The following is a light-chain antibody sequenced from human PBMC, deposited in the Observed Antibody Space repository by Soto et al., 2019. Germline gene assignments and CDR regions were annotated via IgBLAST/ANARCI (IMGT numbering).Light chain of an antibody. V-gene: IGLV2-11*01. J-gene: IGLJ1*01. CDR1: SSDVGGYNY. CDR3: CSYAGSCIYV. CDR2: DVT. Sequence: QSVLTQPRSVSGSPGQSVTISCTGTSSDVGGYNYVSWYQQHPDKAPKVMIYDVTKRPSGVPDRFSGSKSGNTASLTISGLQAEDEADYYCCSYAGSCIYVFGTGTKLTVL.